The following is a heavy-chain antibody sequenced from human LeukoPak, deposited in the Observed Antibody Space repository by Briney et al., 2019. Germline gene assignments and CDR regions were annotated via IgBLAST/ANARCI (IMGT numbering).Heavy chain of an antibody. D-gene: IGHD2-8*01. Sequence: ASVKVSCKTSGYSFSSYGINWVRQAPGQGLEWMGWISATNGNTKYTQRLQGRVTMTTDTSTRTAYMELRSLTSDDTAIYYWARDMSFAVSMVSPDYWGQGTLVTVPS. CDR2: ISATNGNT. J-gene: IGHJ4*02. CDR3: ARDMSFAVSMVSPDY. V-gene: IGHV1-18*01. CDR1: GYSFSSYG.